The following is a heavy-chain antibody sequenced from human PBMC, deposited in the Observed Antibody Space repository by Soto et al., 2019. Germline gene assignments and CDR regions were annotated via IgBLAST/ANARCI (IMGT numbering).Heavy chain of an antibody. CDR2: TRNKANSYNT. D-gene: IGHD2-15*01. V-gene: IGHV3-72*01. CDR3: ASRLVYSCSGGCLHYYFDY. J-gene: IGHJ4*02. Sequence: EVQLVESGGGLVQPGGSLRLSCAASGLTFSDHYMYWVRQAPGKGLEWVGRTRNKANSYNTEYAASVKGRFTISRDDSKNSRYLQMNSLKTEDTAFYYCASRLVYSCSGGCLHYYFDYWGQGTLVTVSS. CDR1: GLTFSDHY.